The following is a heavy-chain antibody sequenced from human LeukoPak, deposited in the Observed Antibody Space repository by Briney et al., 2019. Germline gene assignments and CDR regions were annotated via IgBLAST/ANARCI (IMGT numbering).Heavy chain of an antibody. CDR2: ISAYNGNT. D-gene: IGHD3-3*01. V-gene: IGHV1-18*01. CDR3: ARFRFLEWLLSRLSYGMDV. Sequence: ASVKVSCKASGYTFTSYGISWVRQAPGQGLEWMGWISAYNGNTNYAQKLQGRVTMTTDTSTSTAYMELRSLRSDGTAVYYCARFRFLEWLLSRLSYGMDVWGQGTTVTVSS. J-gene: IGHJ6*02. CDR1: GYTFTSYG.